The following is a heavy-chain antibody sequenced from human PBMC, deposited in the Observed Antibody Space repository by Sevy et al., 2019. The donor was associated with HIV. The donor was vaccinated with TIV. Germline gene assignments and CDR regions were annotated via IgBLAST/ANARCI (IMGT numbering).Heavy chain of an antibody. CDR1: GFIVTSHY. Sequence: GGSLRLSCAASGFIVTSHYMAWVRQAPGKGLEWVSSIYTGGGTYHADSVKGRFTISRDNSKNTLYLQMNSLRAEDTAVYYCAKDLRAAANAEYFQHWGQGTLVTVSS. V-gene: IGHV3-53*01. CDR3: AKDLRAAANAEYFQH. CDR2: IYTGGGT. J-gene: IGHJ1*01. D-gene: IGHD2-2*01.